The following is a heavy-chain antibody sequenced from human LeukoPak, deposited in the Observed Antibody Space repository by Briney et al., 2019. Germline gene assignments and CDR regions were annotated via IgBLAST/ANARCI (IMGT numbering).Heavy chain of an antibody. CDR2: IHYSGST. V-gene: IGHV4-34*01. CDR3: ARGYCSGGSCYSYYYYNYMDV. D-gene: IGHD2-15*01. J-gene: IGHJ6*03. Sequence: SETLSLTCAVYGGSFSGYYWGWLRQPPGKGLEWIGSIHYSGSTNYNPSLKSRVTISVDTSKNQFSLKLSSVTAADTAVYYCARGYCSGGSCYSYYYYNYMDVWGKGTTVTVSS. CDR1: GGSFSGYY.